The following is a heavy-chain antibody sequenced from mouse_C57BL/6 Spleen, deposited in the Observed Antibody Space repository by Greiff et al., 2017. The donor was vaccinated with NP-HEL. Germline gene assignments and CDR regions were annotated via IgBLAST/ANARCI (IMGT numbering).Heavy chain of an antibody. CDR2: IHPNSGST. D-gene: IGHD1-1*01. Sequence: QVQLKQPGAELVKPGASVKLSCKASGYTFTSYWMHWVKQRPGQGLEWIGMIHPNSGSTNYNESFKSNATLSVAKSSSTAYMQLSSLTSEDSAVQYCARGGIYYGSSPDYWGQGTTLTVSS. J-gene: IGHJ2*01. CDR1: GYTFTSYW. CDR3: ARGGIYYGSSPDY. V-gene: IGHV1-64*01.